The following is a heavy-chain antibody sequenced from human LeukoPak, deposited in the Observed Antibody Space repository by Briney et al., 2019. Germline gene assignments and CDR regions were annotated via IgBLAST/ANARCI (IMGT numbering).Heavy chain of an antibody. CDR3: ARGSIYYGDSSAYFDY. CDR1: GGSFSGYF. D-gene: IGHD3-22*01. CDR2: INHRGST. J-gene: IGHJ4*02. V-gene: IGHV4-34*01. Sequence: SETLSLTCSVYGGSFSGYFWTYIRQPPGKGLEWIGEINHRGSTSYNQSLKSRVTISRDTSKNQFSLRLTSVTAADTAVYYCARGSIYYGDSSAYFDYWGQGSLVTVSS.